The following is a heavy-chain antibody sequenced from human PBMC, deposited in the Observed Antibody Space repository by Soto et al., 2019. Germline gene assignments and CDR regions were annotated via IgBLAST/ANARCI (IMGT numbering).Heavy chain of an antibody. D-gene: IGHD6-6*01. V-gene: IGHV6-1*01. Sequence: SQTLSLTCAISGDSVSSYNAAWNWIRQSPSRGLEWLGRTYYRSKWYNDYALSVKSRLIINPDTSKNQFSLQLNSVTPDDSAVYSCARQIIDCISSHYDCCGRETLVTVAS. CDR2: TYYRSKWYN. CDR1: GDSVSSYNAA. CDR3: ARQIIDCISSHYDC. J-gene: IGHJ4*02.